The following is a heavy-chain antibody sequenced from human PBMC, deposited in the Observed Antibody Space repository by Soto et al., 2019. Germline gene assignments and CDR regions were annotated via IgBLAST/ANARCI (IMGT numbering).Heavy chain of an antibody. V-gene: IGHV4-28*03. CDR3: ARACLRPNYGSGSYYVKYYGMDV. D-gene: IGHD3-10*01. Sequence: SETLSLTCAVSGYPISSSNWWGWIRQPPGKGLEWIGYIYYSGTTYYNPSLKSRVTMSVDTSKNQFSLKLSSVTAADTAVYYCARACLRPNYGSGSYYVKYYGMDVWGQGTTVTVSS. CDR2: IYYSGTT. CDR1: GYPISSSNW. J-gene: IGHJ6*02.